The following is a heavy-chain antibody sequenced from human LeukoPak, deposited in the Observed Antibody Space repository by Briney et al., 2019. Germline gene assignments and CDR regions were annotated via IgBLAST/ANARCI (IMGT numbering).Heavy chain of an antibody. D-gene: IGHD2-21*01. CDR2: ISDDGSEK. V-gene: IGHV3-7*01. J-gene: IGHJ3*02. Sequence: PGGSLRLSCVASGFTLSPYWMSWVRQAPGKGLDWVATISDDGSEKRYVDSVKGRFSVSRDDAKNSLYLEMNSLRAEDTAVYHCARLAPFYGLVVIWGQGQMVTVSS. CDR1: GFTLSPYW. CDR3: ARLAPFYGLVVI.